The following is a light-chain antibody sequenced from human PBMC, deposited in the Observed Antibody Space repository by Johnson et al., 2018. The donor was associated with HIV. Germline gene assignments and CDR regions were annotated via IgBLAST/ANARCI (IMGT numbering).Light chain of an antibody. CDR1: SSNIENNY. CDR3: GTWDSSLNAYV. V-gene: IGLV1-51*01. CDR2: DTI. J-gene: IGLJ1*01. Sequence: QSVLTQPPSVSAAPGQKVTISCSGSSSNIENNYVSWYQQLPGTAPKLLIYDTIKRHSGIPDRFSGSKSGTSATLGITGLQTGDEADYYCGTWDSSLNAYVFGTGTKITVL.